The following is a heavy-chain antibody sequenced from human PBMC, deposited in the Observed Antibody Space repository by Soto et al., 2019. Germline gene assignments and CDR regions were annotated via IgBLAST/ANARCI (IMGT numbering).Heavy chain of an antibody. Sequence: QLQLQESGPGLVKSSETLSLTCSVSGSSIITTYYWGWIRQTPGKGLEWIGSVYYSGATFYNPSLRSRVTIWVDTSKSQFSLTMGSVTAADTAVYYCARHDWSRFYGMDVWGQGTTVTVS. CDR2: VYYSGAT. CDR1: GSSIITTYY. CDR3: ARHDWSRFYGMDV. V-gene: IGHV4-38-2*02. D-gene: IGHD2-21*01. J-gene: IGHJ6*02.